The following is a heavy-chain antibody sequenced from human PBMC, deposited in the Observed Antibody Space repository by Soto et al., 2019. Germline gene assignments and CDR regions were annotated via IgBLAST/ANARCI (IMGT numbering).Heavy chain of an antibody. D-gene: IGHD6-19*01. Sequence: PGESLKISCKGSGYRFPIAWIAWVRQMPGKGFEWMGIIYPADSDTRYSPSFQGQVIFSADKSINTAYLQWSSLKASDTAIYYCATLDAGGWYYFDYWGQGTQVTVSS. CDR3: ATLDAGGWYYFDY. V-gene: IGHV5-51*01. CDR2: IYPADSDT. CDR1: GYRFPIAW. J-gene: IGHJ4*02.